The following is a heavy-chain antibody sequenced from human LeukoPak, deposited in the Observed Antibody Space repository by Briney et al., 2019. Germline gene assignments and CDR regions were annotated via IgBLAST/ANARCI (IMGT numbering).Heavy chain of an antibody. CDR3: AREGFYGSGSSPTFYFDY. V-gene: IGHV3-30*04. D-gene: IGHD3-10*01. Sequence: GGSLRLSCAASGFTFSTYVIHWVRQAPGRGLDWVAVMSFDGKNTYYADSVKGRFTVSRDNSKNTLYLQMNSLRPEDTAVYYCAREGFYGSGSSPTFYFDYWGQGTLVTVSS. J-gene: IGHJ4*02. CDR1: GFTFSTYV. CDR2: MSFDGKNT.